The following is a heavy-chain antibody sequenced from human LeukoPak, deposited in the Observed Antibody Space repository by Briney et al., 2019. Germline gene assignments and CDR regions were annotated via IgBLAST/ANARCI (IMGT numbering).Heavy chain of an antibody. Sequence: SVKVSCKASGGTFSSYAISWVRQAPGQGLEWMGGIIPIFGTANYAQKFQGRVTITADKSTSTAYMELRSLRSDDTAVYYCASGQYSSGWYIDYWGQGTLVTVSS. CDR1: GGTFSSYA. CDR2: IIPIFGTA. D-gene: IGHD6-19*01. V-gene: IGHV1-69*06. CDR3: ASGQYSSGWYIDY. J-gene: IGHJ4*02.